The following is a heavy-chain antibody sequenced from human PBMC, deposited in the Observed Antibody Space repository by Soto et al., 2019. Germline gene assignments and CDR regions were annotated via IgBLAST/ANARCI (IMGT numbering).Heavy chain of an antibody. CDR1: GGTFSSYA. D-gene: IGHD6-6*01. CDR2: IIPIFGTA. J-gene: IGHJ6*02. CDR3: ARAEYSSSSGTYYYYGMDV. V-gene: IGHV1-69*01. Sequence: QVQLVQSGAEVKKPGSSVKVSCKASGGTFSSYAISWVRQAPGQGREWMGGIIPIFGTANYAQKFQGRVTITADESTSTAYMELSSLRSEDTAVYYCARAEYSSSSGTYYYYGMDVWGQGTTVTVSS.